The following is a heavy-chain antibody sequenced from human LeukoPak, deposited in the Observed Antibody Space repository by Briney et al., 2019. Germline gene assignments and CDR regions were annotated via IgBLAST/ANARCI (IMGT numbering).Heavy chain of an antibody. CDR1: GDSLSTYY. Sequence: PETLSLTCTVSGDSLSTYYWSWIRQPAGKGLEWIGRIYLSGSTNYNPSLKSRVTMSVDTSKNQFSLKLSSVTAADTAVYYCARDERSSFAPWGQGTLVTVSS. V-gene: IGHV4-4*07. CDR2: IYLSGST. D-gene: IGHD5-24*01. CDR3: ARDERSSFAP. J-gene: IGHJ5*02.